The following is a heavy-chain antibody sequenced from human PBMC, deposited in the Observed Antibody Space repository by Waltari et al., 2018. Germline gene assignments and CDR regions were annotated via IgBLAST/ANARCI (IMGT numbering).Heavy chain of an antibody. CDR2: INSDGSST. V-gene: IGHV3-74*01. Sequence: EVQLVESGGGLVQPGGSLRLSCAASGFTFSSYWMHWVRQAPGKGLVWVSRINSDGSSTSYADSVKGRFTISRDNAKNTLYLQMNSLRAEDTAVYYCARSLSVVPAAIGPLSCAFDIWGQGTMVTVSS. CDR3: ARSLSVVPAAIGPLSCAFDI. D-gene: IGHD2-2*02. J-gene: IGHJ3*02. CDR1: GFTFSSYW.